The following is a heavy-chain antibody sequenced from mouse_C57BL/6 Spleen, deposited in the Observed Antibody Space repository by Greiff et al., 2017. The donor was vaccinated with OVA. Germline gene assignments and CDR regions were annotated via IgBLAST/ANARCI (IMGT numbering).Heavy chain of an antibody. V-gene: IGHV1-39*01. CDR3: ARGPILLRSGYFDV. CDR1: GYSFTDYN. J-gene: IGHJ1*03. Sequence: VQLKESGPELVKPGASVKISCKASGYSFTDYNMNWVKQSNGKSLEWIGVINPNYGTTSYNQKFKGKATLTVDQSSSTAYMQLNSLTSEDSAVYYCARGPILLRSGYFDVWGTGTTVTVSS. CDR2: INPNYGTT. D-gene: IGHD1-1*01.